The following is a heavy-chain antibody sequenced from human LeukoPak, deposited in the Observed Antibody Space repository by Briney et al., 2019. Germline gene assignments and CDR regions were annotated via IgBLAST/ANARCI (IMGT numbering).Heavy chain of an antibody. Sequence: PGGSLRLSCAASGFPFSSYAMSWVRQAPGEGLEWVSAVSGSGGTTYYPDSVKGRFTISRDNSKNTLYLPMNSLRAKDTAMYYCAKSDYYDSSGHPSSFEYWGQGTLVTVSS. D-gene: IGHD3-22*01. CDR3: AKSDYYDSSGHPSSFEY. CDR1: GFPFSSYA. CDR2: VSGSGGTT. J-gene: IGHJ4*02. V-gene: IGHV3-23*01.